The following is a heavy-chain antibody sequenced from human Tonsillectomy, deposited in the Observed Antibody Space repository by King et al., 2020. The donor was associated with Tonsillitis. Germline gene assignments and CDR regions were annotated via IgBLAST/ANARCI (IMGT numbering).Heavy chain of an antibody. CDR2: MYYSGST. D-gene: IGHD4-23*01. CDR3: ARLSGGNSANAFEI. J-gene: IGHJ3*02. CDR1: GGSISSYF. Sequence: VQLQESGPGLVKPSETLSLTCTVSGGSISSYFWSWIRQPPGKGLECIGYMYYSGSTNYNPSLKSRVTISIDTSKNQFSLKVSSVTAADTAVYYCARLSGGNSANAFEIWGQGTMVTVSS. V-gene: IGHV4-59*08.